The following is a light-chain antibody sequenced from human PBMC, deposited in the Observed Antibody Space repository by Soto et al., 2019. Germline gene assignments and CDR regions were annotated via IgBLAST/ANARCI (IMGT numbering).Light chain of an antibody. V-gene: IGLV2-14*01. CDR1: SSDFGGYNY. CDR3: SSYTSSSTLVV. J-gene: IGLJ1*01. CDR2: DVS. Sequence: SVLARLASVSGSPGESTTISCTGTSSDFGGYNYVSWYQQHPGKAPKLMIYDVSNRPSGVSNRFSGSKSGNTASLTISGLQAEDEADYYCSSYTSSSTLVVFGTGTKVTVL.